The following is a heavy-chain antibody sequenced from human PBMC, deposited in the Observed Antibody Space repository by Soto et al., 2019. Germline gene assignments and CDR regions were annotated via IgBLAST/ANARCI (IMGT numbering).Heavy chain of an antibody. V-gene: IGHV3-23*01. CDR1: GFTFSSYA. CDR2: ISGSGGST. J-gene: IGHJ4*02. Sequence: EVQLLESGGGLVQPGGSLRLSCAASGFTFSSYAMSWVRQAPGKGLEWVSAISGSGGSTYYADSVKGRFTISRDNSKNTLYLPMNSLRAEDTAVYYCATIPPGYSYGYLYFDYWGQGTLVTVSS. CDR3: ATIPPGYSYGYLYFDY. D-gene: IGHD5-18*01.